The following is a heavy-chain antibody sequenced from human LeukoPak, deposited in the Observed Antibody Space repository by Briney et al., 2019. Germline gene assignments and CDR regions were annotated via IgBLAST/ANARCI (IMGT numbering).Heavy chain of an antibody. D-gene: IGHD1-26*01. J-gene: IGHJ4*02. CDR2: IYYSGRL. CDR1: GGSRSSSSYY. V-gene: IGHV4-39*01. Sequence: SETLSLTCTVSGGSRSSSSYYWGWIRQPPGKGLEWVGSIYYSGRLNYNPSHQSRVTRSIDTSKIQFSLRLSFLTAAHTAMYYSVKSGGYGLIDYWGQGTRVTVSS. CDR3: VKSGGYGLIDY.